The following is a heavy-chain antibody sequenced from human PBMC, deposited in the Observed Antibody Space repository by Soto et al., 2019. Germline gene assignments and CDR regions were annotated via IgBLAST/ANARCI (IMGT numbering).Heavy chain of an antibody. CDR2: ISYDGSNK. V-gene: IGHV3-30*18. D-gene: IGHD6-13*01. Sequence: GGSLRLSCAASGFTFSSYGMHWVRQAPGKGLEWVAVISYDGSNKYYADSVKGRFTISRDNSKNTLYLQMNSLRAEDTAVYYCAKDLYSSGWYSYDVAMHVWGQGTTVTVAS. CDR1: GFTFSSYG. CDR3: AKDLYSSGWYSYDVAMHV. J-gene: IGHJ6*02.